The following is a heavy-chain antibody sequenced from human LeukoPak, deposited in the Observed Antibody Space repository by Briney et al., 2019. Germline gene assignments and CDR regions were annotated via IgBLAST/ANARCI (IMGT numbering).Heavy chain of an antibody. CDR2: ISGDGGST. Sequence: GGSLRLSCAASGHTSDENAMHWVRQAPGKGLEWVSLISGDGGSTYYADSVKGRFTISRDNSKNSLYLQMNSLRTEDTALYYCAKETVGDTVDYFDYWGQGTLVTVSS. V-gene: IGHV3-43*02. J-gene: IGHJ4*02. CDR3: AKETVGDTVDYFDY. D-gene: IGHD5-18*01. CDR1: GHTSDENA.